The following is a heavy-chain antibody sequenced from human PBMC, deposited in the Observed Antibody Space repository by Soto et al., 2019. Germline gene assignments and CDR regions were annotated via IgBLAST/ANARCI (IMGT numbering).Heavy chain of an antibody. D-gene: IGHD6-13*01. CDR2: IRSKAYGGTT. Sequence: GGSLRLSSTASGFTFGDYAMSWFRQAPGKGLEWVGFIRSKAYGGTTEYAASVKGRFTISRDDSKSIAYLQMNSLKTEDTAVYYCTRDQVDSSSWYPSYYYYYMDVWGQGTTVTVSS. CDR3: TRDQVDSSSWYPSYYYYYMDV. V-gene: IGHV3-49*03. CDR1: GFTFGDYA. J-gene: IGHJ6*03.